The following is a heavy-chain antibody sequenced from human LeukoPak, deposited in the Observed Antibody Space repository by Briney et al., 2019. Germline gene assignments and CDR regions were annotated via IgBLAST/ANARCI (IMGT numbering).Heavy chain of an antibody. Sequence: SGTLSLTCSVSGGSISSSTYYWGWIRQPPGKGLEWVASVYYSGSTHYNPSLESRVTMSVDTSKNQFSLKLSSVTAADTAVYYCARQPGGYSGPFDYWGQGTLVTVSS. V-gene: IGHV4-39*01. J-gene: IGHJ4*02. CDR1: GGSISSSTYY. CDR3: ARQPGGYSGPFDY. D-gene: IGHD5-12*01. CDR2: VYYSGST.